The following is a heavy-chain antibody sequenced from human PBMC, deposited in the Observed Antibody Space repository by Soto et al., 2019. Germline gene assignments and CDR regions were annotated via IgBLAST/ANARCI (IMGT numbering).Heavy chain of an antibody. Sequence: EVQLLESGGGLIQPGGSLRLSCEVSGFSFSNYVLSWVRQAPGKGLSWVSGISNRGDSTDYADSVRGRFTISRDNSKYILYLQMNSLRAEDTAVYYCVRGLRGYVDYWYFDFWGRGTLVTVSS. CDR1: GFSFSNYV. J-gene: IGHJ2*01. CDR2: ISNRGDST. V-gene: IGHV3-23*01. CDR3: VRGLRGYVDYWYFDF. D-gene: IGHD3-10*01.